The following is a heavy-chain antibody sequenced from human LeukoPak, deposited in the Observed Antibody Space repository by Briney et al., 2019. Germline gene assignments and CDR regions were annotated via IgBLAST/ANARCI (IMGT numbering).Heavy chain of an antibody. CDR3: VRASAIAEFDY. V-gene: IGHV6-1*01. Sequence: SQTLSLTCAISGDSVSSNTVAWNWIRQSPSRGLEWLGRTYYRSKWYNDYAVSVKSRITINSDTSKNRFSLQLNSVTPEDTAMYYCVRASAIAEFDYWGQGTLVTVSS. D-gene: IGHD3-22*01. J-gene: IGHJ4*02. CDR1: GDSVSSNTVA. CDR2: TYYRSKWYN.